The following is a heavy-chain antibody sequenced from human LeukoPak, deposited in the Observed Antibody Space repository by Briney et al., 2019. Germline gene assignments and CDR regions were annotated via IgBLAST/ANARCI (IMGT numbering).Heavy chain of an antibody. V-gene: IGHV4-39*01. J-gene: IGHJ5*02. CDR2: IFYNGNT. CDR3: ARQSSGYYYGWFDP. Sequence: SETLSLTCTVSGGSILDSTYYWAWIRQPPGKGLEWIATIFYNGNTHYNPSLKSRVTMSADTVKNQFSLNLNSVTAADTAVYYCARQSSGYYYGWFDPWGQGTLVTVSS. CDR1: GGSILDSTYY. D-gene: IGHD3-22*01.